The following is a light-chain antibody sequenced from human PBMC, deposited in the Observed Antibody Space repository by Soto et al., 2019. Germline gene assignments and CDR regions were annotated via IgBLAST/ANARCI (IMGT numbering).Light chain of an antibody. CDR1: SSNIGAGYD. Sequence: QSVLTQPPSVSGAPGQRVTISCTGRSSNIGAGYDVHWYQQLLGTAPKLLIYGNSNRPSGVPDRFSGSKSGTSASLAITGLQAEDEADYYCQSYDSSLSGYVVFGGGTKLTVL. CDR2: GNS. CDR3: QSYDSSLSGYVV. V-gene: IGLV1-40*01. J-gene: IGLJ2*01.